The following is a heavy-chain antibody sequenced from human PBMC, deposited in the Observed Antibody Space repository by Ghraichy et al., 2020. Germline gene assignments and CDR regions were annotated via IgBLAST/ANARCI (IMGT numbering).Heavy chain of an antibody. J-gene: IGHJ3*01. CDR1: GYKFISYD. D-gene: IGHD5-24*01. CDR2: MNPDRGLT. Sequence: ASVKVSCKTSGYKFISYDINWVRQAPGQGLEWMGWMNPDRGLTDTAQKFQGRLTMTRDTPTRTAFMELKGLKSDDTAMYYCARGVPTDITVVGNGALEMWGQGTMVTVSP. V-gene: IGHV1-8*01. CDR3: ARGVPTDITVVGNGALEM.